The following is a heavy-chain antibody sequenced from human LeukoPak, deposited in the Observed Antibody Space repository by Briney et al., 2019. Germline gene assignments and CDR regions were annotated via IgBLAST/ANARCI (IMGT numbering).Heavy chain of an antibody. D-gene: IGHD3-22*01. CDR2: IYYSGST. CDR1: GGSISSSSYY. CDR3: ARYYYDSSGYSSGDY. Sequence: SETLSLTCTVSGGSISSSSYYWGWIRQPPGTGLEWIGSIYYSGSTYYNPSLESRVTISVDTSKNQFSLKLSSVTAADTAVYYCARYYYDSSGYSSGDYWGQGTLVTVSS. J-gene: IGHJ4*02. V-gene: IGHV4-39*01.